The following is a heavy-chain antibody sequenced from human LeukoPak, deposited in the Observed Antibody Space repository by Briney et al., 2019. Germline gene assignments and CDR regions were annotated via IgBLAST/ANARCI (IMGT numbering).Heavy chain of an antibody. Sequence: SETLSLTCTVPGDSISSYYWSWIRQPPGKGLEWIGYMYHSGSINYSPSLKSRVTISIDTSKNQFSLRLTSVTAADTAVYYCAATMKRDYGDTNLDYWGQGTLVTVSS. J-gene: IGHJ4*02. D-gene: IGHD4-17*01. V-gene: IGHV4-59*01. CDR3: AATMKRDYGDTNLDY. CDR2: MYHSGSI. CDR1: GDSISSYY.